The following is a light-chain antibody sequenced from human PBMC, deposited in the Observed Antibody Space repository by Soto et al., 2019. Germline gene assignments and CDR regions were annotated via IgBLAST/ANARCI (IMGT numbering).Light chain of an antibody. J-gene: IGKJ1*01. CDR1: QDIGSV. CDR3: QQYYSYPRT. CDR2: VAS. Sequence: IRMTQSPSSLSAPTGDRVTIACRASQDIGSVLAWYQQKAGKAPKLLIYVASALQTGVPSRFSGSGSGTDFTLTISRLQSEDSATYYCQQYYSYPRTFGQGTKVDIK. V-gene: IGKV1-8*01.